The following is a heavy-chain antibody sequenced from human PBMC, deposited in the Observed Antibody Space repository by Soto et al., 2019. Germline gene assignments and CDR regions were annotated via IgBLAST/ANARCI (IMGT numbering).Heavy chain of an antibody. CDR1: SDSISSSYW. J-gene: IGHJ6*03. D-gene: IGHD4-17*01. CDR2: ISYSGST. CDR3: ARTRGLLTYYYYMDV. V-gene: IGHV4-4*02. Sequence: SETLSLTCAVSSDSISSSYWWSWLRQSPGKGLEWIGEISYSGSTNYNPSLKSRVTISVDKSKNQFSLKLSSVTAADTAVYYCARTRGLLTYYYYMDVWGKGTTVTVSS.